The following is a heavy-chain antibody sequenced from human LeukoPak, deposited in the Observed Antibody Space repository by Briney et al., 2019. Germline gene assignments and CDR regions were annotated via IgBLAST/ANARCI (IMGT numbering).Heavy chain of an antibody. J-gene: IGHJ4*02. V-gene: IGHV3-33*01. CDR1: GFTFSTYG. D-gene: IGHD1-26*01. Sequence: PGRSLRLSCAASGFTFSTYGMHWVRQARGKGLEWVALIWYDGSNENYADSVKGRFTISRDNSRNTLYLQMNSLRGEDTGVYYCARGGLTIAEATTSWYLDYWGQGTLVTVSS. CDR2: IWYDGSNE. CDR3: ARGGLTIAEATTSWYLDY.